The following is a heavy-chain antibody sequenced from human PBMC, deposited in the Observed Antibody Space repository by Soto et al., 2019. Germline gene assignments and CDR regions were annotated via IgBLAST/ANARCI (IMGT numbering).Heavy chain of an antibody. CDR3: ARESSSSSSKFDY. D-gene: IGHD6-6*01. J-gene: IGHJ4*02. CDR2: IIPIFGTA. CDR1: GGTFSSYA. Sequence: QVQLVQSGAEVQKPGSSVKVSCKASGGTFSSYAISWVRQAPGQGLEWMGGIIPIFGTANYAQKIQGRDTITADESTSTADMELSSLRSEDTAVYDCARESSSSSSKFDYWGQGTLVTVSS. V-gene: IGHV1-69*01.